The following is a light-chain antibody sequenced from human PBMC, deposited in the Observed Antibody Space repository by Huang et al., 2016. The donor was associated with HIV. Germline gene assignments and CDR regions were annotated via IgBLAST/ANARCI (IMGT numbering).Light chain of an antibody. CDR2: WAS. V-gene: IGKV4-1*01. Sequence: DIALTQSPDFLPVSLGEMATISCRSSQSVLYSSSGKHYLAWYQQKPGHPPRLLIYWASTRESGVPDRFRGSGSGTDFTLTISSLQAEDVAVYFCQQYYRIPLTFGGGTKVEIK. J-gene: IGKJ4*01. CDR1: QSVLYSSSGKHY. CDR3: QQYYRIPLT.